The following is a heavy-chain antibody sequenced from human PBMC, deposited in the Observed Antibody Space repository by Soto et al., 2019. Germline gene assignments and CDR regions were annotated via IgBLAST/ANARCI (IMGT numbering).Heavy chain of an antibody. CDR2: IIPISGAA. J-gene: IGHJ4*02. Sequence: SVKVFCKASGGTFRNYVVNLVRQAPGQGLEWMGRIIPISGAANYAQKFQGRVTITADKSTSTSYMELSSLRSEDTAVYYCARDMTRTVVPYFDFWGQGTLVTVSS. CDR3: ARDMTRTVVPYFDF. CDR1: GGTFRNYV. V-gene: IGHV1-69*06. D-gene: IGHD1-7*01.